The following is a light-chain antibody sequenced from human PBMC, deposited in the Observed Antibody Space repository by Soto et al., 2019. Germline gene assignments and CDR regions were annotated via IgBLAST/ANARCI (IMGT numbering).Light chain of an antibody. CDR3: QQLERYPST. CDR2: SAS. Sequence: EVVLTQSPGTLSLSPGERVTLSCRASQSVASSYLAWYQQKPGRAPRLLFYSASSRATGIPDRFSGSGSGTDFTLTISRLEPEDFATYYCQQLERYPSTFGGGTKVDIK. V-gene: IGKV3-20*01. CDR1: QSVASSY. J-gene: IGKJ4*01.